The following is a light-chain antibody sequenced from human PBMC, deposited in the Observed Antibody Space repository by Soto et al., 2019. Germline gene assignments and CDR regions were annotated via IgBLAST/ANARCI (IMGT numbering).Light chain of an antibody. V-gene: IGKV1-33*01. CDR2: DAS. Sequence: DIRLTQSPSSLSASVGDRVTITCQASQDIRNYLNWYQQKPGRAPNLLIYDASNLKTGVPSRFSRSASGTDFTFNISSLQPEDIATYYCQHYDHLPPLSFGEGTKVEIK. CDR3: QHYDHLPPLS. CDR1: QDIRNY. J-gene: IGKJ4*01.